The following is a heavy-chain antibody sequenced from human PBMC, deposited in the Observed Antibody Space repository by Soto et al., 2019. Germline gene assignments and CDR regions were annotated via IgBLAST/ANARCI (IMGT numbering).Heavy chain of an antibody. Sequence: GASVKVSCKASGYTFTSYGISRVRQAPGQGLEWMGWISAYNGNTNYAQKLQGRVTMTTDTSTSTAYMELRSLRSDDTAVYYCARDYYDSSGYPSPIDYWGQGTLVTVSS. CDR1: GYTFTSYG. D-gene: IGHD3-22*01. V-gene: IGHV1-18*01. CDR3: ARDYYDSSGYPSPIDY. J-gene: IGHJ4*02. CDR2: ISAYNGNT.